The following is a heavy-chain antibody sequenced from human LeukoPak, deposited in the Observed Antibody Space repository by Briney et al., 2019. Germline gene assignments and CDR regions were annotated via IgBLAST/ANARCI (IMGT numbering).Heavy chain of an antibody. Sequence: SETQTLICTVSGGPMSGYYWSWIRQPPGKGLEWIGYIYYSGSTYYNPSLKSRVTISVDTSKNQFSLKLSSVTAADTAVYYCAFFVRHSSYTTVDYWGQGTLVTVSS. J-gene: IGHJ4*02. CDR2: IYYSGST. D-gene: IGHD3-22*01. CDR1: GGPMSGYY. CDR3: AFFVRHSSYTTVDY. V-gene: IGHV4-30-4*01.